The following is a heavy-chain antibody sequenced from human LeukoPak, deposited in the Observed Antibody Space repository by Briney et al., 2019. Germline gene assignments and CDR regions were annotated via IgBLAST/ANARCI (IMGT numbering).Heavy chain of an antibody. D-gene: IGHD3-10*01. Sequence: PSETLSLTCAVCGGSFSGYYWSWIRQPPAKGLEWIGEINRSGSTNYNPSLKSRVTISVDTSKNQFSLKLRSVTAADTAAYYCVVLFRRGSGSYYIDPWGQGTLVTVSS. J-gene: IGHJ5*02. V-gene: IGHV4-34*01. CDR1: GGSFSGYY. CDR3: VVLFRRGSGSYYIDP. CDR2: INRSGST.